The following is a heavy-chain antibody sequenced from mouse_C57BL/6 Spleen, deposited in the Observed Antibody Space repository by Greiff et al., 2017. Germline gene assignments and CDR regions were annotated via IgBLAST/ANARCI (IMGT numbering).Heavy chain of an antibody. CDR2: ILPGSGST. CDR1: GYTFTGYW. Sequence: VQRVESGAELMKPGASVKLSCKATGYTFTGYWIEWVKQRPGHGLEWIGEILPGSGSTNYNEKFKGKATFTADTSSNTAYMHLSSLSTEDAAIYSCARSPAWFAYWGQGTLVTVSA. J-gene: IGHJ3*01. CDR3: ARSPAWFAY. V-gene: IGHV1-9*01.